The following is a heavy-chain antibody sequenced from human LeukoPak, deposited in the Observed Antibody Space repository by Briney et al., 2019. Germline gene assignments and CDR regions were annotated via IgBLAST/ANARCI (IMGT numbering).Heavy chain of an antibody. CDR2: ISSSGSTI. V-gene: IGHV3-11*04. J-gene: IGHJ4*02. CDR1: GFTFSDYY. Sequence: PGGSLRLSCAASGFTFSDYYMSWIRQAPGKGLEWVSYISSSGSTIYYADSVKGRFTISRDNSKNTLYLQMNSLRAEDTAVYYCARDLYYDSSGYLDYWGQGTLVTVSS. D-gene: IGHD3-22*01. CDR3: ARDLYYDSSGYLDY.